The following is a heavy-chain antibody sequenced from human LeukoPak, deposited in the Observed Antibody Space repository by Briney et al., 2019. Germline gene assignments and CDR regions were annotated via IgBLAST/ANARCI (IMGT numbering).Heavy chain of an antibody. V-gene: IGHV1-2*02. D-gene: IGHD6-19*01. CDR3: ARDQRAYSSGWSTLYY. CDR2: INPNSGGT. Sequence: ASVKVSCKASGYTFTGYYMHWVRQAPGQGLEWMGWINPNSGGTNYAQKFQGRVTMTTDTSTSTAYMELRSLRSDDTAVYYCARDQRAYSSGWSTLYYWGQGTLVTVSS. J-gene: IGHJ4*02. CDR1: GYTFTGYY.